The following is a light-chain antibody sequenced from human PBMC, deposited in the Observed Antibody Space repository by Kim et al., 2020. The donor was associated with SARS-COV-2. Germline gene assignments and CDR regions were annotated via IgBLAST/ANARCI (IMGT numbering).Light chain of an antibody. Sequence: GDRVTITCLASQGITNSLAWYQQKPGKVPQLLIYAASALQSGVPSRFSGSGSGTDFTLTISSLQPEDVATYYYQKYNSAPWTFGQGTKVDIK. V-gene: IGKV1-27*01. CDR3: QKYNSAPWT. J-gene: IGKJ1*01. CDR2: AAS. CDR1: QGITNS.